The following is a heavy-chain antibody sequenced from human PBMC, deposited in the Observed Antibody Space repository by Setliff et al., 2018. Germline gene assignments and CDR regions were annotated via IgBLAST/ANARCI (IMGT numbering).Heavy chain of an antibody. CDR3: AKDVSPPGTNGWHPDVLDI. D-gene: IGHD6-19*01. CDR2: ISNDAYTI. Sequence: PGGSLRLSCAASGFSFSDYYMMWIRQAPGKGLEWVSYISNDAYTIHYADSMKGRLTISRGNSKNSVFLQMNRLRVEDTAVYYCAKDVSPPGTNGWHPDVLDIWGQGTMVTVAS. V-gene: IGHV3-11*01. CDR1: GFSFSDYY. J-gene: IGHJ3*02.